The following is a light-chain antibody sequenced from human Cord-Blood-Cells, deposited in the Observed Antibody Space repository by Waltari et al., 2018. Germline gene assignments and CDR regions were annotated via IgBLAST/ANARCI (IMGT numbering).Light chain of an antibody. CDR1: QRISSY. CDR3: QQSYSTPPWT. J-gene: IGKJ1*01. CDR2: AAS. Sequence: DIQMTQSPSSLSASVGDRVTITCRASQRISSYLNWYQKQQGKAPKLLIYAASSLQSGVPSRFSGSGSGTDFTLTISSLQPEHLATYCCQQSYSTPPWTFGQGTKVEIK. V-gene: IGKV1-39*01.